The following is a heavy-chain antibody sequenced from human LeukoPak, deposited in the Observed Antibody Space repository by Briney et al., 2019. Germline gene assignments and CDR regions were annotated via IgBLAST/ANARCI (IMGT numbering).Heavy chain of an antibody. CDR3: ARIYSGYVSWFDP. J-gene: IGHJ5*02. V-gene: IGHV3-7*01. CDR1: GFTFSNYW. Sequence: PGGSLRLSCGASGFTFSNYWMSWVRQAPGKGLEWVANIKQDGSEKYYVDSLKGRFTISRDNAKNSLSLQMSSLRAEDTAVYYCARIYSGYVSWFDPWGQGTLVTVSS. D-gene: IGHD5-12*01. CDR2: IKQDGSEK.